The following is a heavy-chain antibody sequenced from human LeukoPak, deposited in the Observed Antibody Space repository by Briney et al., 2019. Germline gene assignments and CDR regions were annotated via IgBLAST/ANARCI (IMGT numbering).Heavy chain of an antibody. CDR1: GFTFSSYS. J-gene: IGHJ6*03. CDR3: ARGEDSYGPRDYYYYMDV. V-gene: IGHV3-21*01. CDR2: ISSSSSYI. D-gene: IGHD5-18*01. Sequence: GGSLRLSCAASGFTFSSYSMNWVRQAPGKGLEWVSSISSSSSYIYYADSVKGRFTISRDNAKNSLYLQVNSLRAEDTAVYYCARGEDSYGPRDYYYYMDVWGKGTTVTVSS.